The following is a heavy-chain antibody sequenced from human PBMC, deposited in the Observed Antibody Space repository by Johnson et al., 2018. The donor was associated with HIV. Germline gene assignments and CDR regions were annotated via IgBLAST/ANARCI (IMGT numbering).Heavy chain of an antibody. CDR2: ISYDGSEK. V-gene: IGHV3-30*04. D-gene: IGHD3-16*01. CDR1: GFTFSSYA. CDR3: ARGSRYTHDNDDVYLLHAFDI. J-gene: IGHJ3*02. Sequence: VQLVESGGGVVQPGRSLRLSCAASGFTFSSYAMHWVRQAPGKGLEWVAVISYDGSEKYYADSVKCRFTISRDRSKNTLYLQVNSLRAEDTAVYYCARGSRYTHDNDDVYLLHAFDIWGQGTVVTVSS.